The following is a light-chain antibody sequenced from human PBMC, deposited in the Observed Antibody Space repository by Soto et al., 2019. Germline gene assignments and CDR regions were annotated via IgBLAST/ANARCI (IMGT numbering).Light chain of an antibody. V-gene: IGKV3-15*01. CDR1: QSVSSN. Sequence: EIVLTQSPATLSLSPGERATLSCRASQSVSSNLAWYQQKPGQAPRLLIYGASTRATGIPARFSGSVSGTEGTITISSLKPEDGAVYYCQQFNNWIVTFGQGTKVDIK. CDR3: QQFNNWIVT. J-gene: IGKJ1*01. CDR2: GAS.